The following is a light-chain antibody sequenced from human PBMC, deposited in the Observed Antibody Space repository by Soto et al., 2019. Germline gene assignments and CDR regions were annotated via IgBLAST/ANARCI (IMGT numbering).Light chain of an antibody. V-gene: IGKV1-6*01. CDR3: QQYNSYSPT. CDR2: AAS. Sequence: AIQVTQSPSSLSASVGDRVTITCRASQGIRNQLSWYQQKPGKAPKFLIFAASNLQSGVPSRFSGSGSGTDFTLTISSLHPDDFATYYCQQYNSYSPTFGQGTKVDIK. J-gene: IGKJ1*01. CDR1: QGIRNQ.